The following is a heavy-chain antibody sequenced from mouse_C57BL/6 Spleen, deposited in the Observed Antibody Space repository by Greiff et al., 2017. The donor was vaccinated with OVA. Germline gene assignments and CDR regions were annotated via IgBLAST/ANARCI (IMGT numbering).Heavy chain of an antibody. Sequence: VQLKQSGPELVKPGASVKISCKASGYTFTDYYMNWVKQSHGKSLEWIGDINPNNGGTSYNQKFKGKATLTVDKSSSTAYMELRSLTSEDSAVYYCARGGIYYDYDPGYWGQGTTLTVSS. J-gene: IGHJ2*01. D-gene: IGHD2-4*01. CDR1: GYTFTDYY. CDR3: ARGGIYYDYDPGY. CDR2: INPNNGGT. V-gene: IGHV1-26*01.